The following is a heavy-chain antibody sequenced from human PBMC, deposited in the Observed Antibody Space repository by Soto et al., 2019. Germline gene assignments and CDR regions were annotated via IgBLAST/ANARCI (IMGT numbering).Heavy chain of an antibody. CDR3: VCGGNFFIY. CDR2: MDQDGSET. D-gene: IGHD3-16*01. V-gene: IGHV3-7*01. Sequence: EVQLVESGGGLVQPGGSLRLSCAASGFTFSTYWMTWVRQPPGKGLEWVANMDQDGSETYYVDSVRGRFTVSRDNXXXXXXXXMNSLRVEDTAVYYCVCGGNFFIYWGQGTLVTVSP. J-gene: IGHJ4*02. CDR1: GFTFSTYW.